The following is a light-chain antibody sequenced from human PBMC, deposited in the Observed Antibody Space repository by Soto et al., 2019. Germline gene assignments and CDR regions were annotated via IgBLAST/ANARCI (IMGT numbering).Light chain of an antibody. Sequence: DIQMTQSPSSLSASVGDRVTITCRASQGIRNYLGWYQQRPGKVPKLLIYAASTLQSGVPSRFSGSGSGTHFTLTISSLQPEDVAAYYCQKCDSAPWTFGQGTKVEIK. J-gene: IGKJ1*01. CDR1: QGIRNY. CDR3: QKCDSAPWT. CDR2: AAS. V-gene: IGKV1-27*01.